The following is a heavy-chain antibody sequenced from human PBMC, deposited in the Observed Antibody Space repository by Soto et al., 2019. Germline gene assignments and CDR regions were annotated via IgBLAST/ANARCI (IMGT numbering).Heavy chain of an antibody. Sequence: SETLSLTCAVSGGSFSGSDWWSWVRQPPGKGLEWIGQIYHYENTNYNPSLKSRVTISVDKPKNHFSLKLSSVTAADTAVYYCAKNWNWGSLVHWGQGTLVTVSS. D-gene: IGHD7-27*01. V-gene: IGHV4-4*02. CDR3: AKNWNWGSLVH. CDR2: IYHYENT. CDR1: GGSFSGSDW. J-gene: IGHJ4*02.